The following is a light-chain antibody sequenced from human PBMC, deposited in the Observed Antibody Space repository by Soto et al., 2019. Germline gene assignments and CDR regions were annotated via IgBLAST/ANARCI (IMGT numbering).Light chain of an antibody. Sequence: EIVLTQSPATLSLSPGERATLSCRASQSVSSYLAWYQQKPGQAPRLLIYDASNRATGIPARFSGSGSGTDFTLTISSLEPEDFAVYYCQQGFTFGPGTKVDIQ. J-gene: IGKJ3*01. CDR1: QSVSSY. CDR2: DAS. CDR3: QQGFT. V-gene: IGKV3-11*01.